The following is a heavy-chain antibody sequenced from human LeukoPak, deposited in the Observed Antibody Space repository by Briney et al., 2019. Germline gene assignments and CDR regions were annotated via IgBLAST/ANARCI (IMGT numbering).Heavy chain of an antibody. CDR1: GFPFHDHA. V-gene: IGHV3-9*01. CDR2: LGWDGGSV. Sequence: SLSLSCEASGFPFHDHAMHWVRPAPGKGLEWVSGLGWDGGSVGYADSVRGRFTISRDNAKKSLYLQVNSLGVEDTALYYCARDDAFDLWGQGTMVTVSS. J-gene: IGHJ3*01. CDR3: ARDDAFDL.